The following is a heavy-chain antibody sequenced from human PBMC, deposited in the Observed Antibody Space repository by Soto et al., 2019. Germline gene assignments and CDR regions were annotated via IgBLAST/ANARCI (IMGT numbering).Heavy chain of an antibody. J-gene: IGHJ6*02. V-gene: IGHV3-30*03. Sequence: GGSLRLSRAASGFSFSSYGMEWVRLAPGKGLEWVAATTYDGGIKHYVDSVKGRFTISIDNTKNTLYLQMNSLRGEDTATYYCAGALENPYVYYGLNFWGQGTKVTVYS. CDR3: AGALENPYVYYGLNF. D-gene: IGHD1-1*01. CDR1: GFSFSSYG. CDR2: TTYDGGIK.